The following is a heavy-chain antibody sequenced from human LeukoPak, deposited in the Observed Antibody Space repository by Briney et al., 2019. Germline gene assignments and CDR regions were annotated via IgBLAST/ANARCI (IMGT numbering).Heavy chain of an antibody. V-gene: IGHV3-53*01. CDR2: IYSGGST. Sequence: TGGSLRLFCAASGLTVNSKYMSWVRQAPGKGLEWVSIIYSGGSTNYADSVKGRFTISRDNSKNTVYLQMNSLRAEDTAVYYCTGDVYQHWGQGTLVTVSS. D-gene: IGHD1-14*01. CDR3: TGDVYQH. CDR1: GLTVNSKY. J-gene: IGHJ1*01.